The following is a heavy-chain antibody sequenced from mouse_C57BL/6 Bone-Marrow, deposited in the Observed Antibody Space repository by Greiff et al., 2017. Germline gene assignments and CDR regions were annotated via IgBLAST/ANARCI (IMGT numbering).Heavy chain of an antibody. CDR2: IDPEDGET. J-gene: IGHJ3*01. CDR3: ARSRFAY. CDR1: GFNIKDYY. V-gene: IGHV14-2*01. Sequence: SGAELVKPGASVKLSCTASGFNIKDYYMHWVKQRTEKGLEWVGRIDPEDGETKYAPKFQCMDTITADTSSNTAYLQLSSLTSEDTAVYYCARSRFAYWGQGTLVTVSA.